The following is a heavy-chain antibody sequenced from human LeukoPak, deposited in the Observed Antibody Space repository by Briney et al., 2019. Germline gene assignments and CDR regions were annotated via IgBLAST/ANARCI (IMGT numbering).Heavy chain of an antibody. CDR2: INPNSGGT. V-gene: IGHV1-2*02. CDR3: ARDRTTVTIIPDY. J-gene: IGHJ4*02. Sequence: ASVKVSCKASGYTFTGYYMHWVRQAPGQGLEWMGWINPNSGGTNYAQKLQGRVTMTTDTSTSTAYMELRSLRSDDTAVYYCARDRTTVTIIPDYWGQGTLVTVSS. CDR1: GYTFTGYY. D-gene: IGHD4-17*01.